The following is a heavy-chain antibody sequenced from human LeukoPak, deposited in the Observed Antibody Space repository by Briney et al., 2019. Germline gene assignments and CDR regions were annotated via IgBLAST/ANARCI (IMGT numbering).Heavy chain of an antibody. J-gene: IGHJ2*01. D-gene: IGHD1-26*01. CDR1: GFTFSSYG. V-gene: IGHV3-30*02. CDR3: AKDGSAGWDWYFDL. Sequence: GGSLRLSCAASGFTFSSYGMHWVRQAPGKGLEWVAFIRYDGSNKYYADSVKGRFTISRDNSKNTLYLQMNSLRAEDTAVYYCAKDGSAGWDWYFDLWGRGTLVTVSS. CDR2: IRYDGSNK.